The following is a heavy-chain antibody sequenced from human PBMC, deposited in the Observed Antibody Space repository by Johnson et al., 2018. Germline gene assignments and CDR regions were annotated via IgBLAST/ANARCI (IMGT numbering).Heavy chain of an antibody. D-gene: IGHD1-1*01. Sequence: VQLVQSGGGLIEPGGSLRLSCAASGLTVNSNYMSWVRQAPGKGLEWVAVMYSGGSTHYADSVKGRFSISRDNSKNTLYLQLKSLRAEDTAVYYCARDRVHDYYYFYMDGWDKGTTVTVSS. CDR3: ARDRVHDYYYFYMDG. CDR2: MYSGGST. J-gene: IGHJ6*03. CDR1: GLTVNSNY. V-gene: IGHV3-53*01.